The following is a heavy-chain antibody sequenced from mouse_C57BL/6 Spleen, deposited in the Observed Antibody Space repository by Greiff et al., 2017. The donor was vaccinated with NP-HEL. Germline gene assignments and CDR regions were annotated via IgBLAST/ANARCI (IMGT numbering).Heavy chain of an antibody. D-gene: IGHD1-2*01. CDR3: ARNYGLPYFDY. CDR1: GFSLTSYG. J-gene: IGHJ2*01. Sequence: QVQLQQSGPGLVQPSQSLSITCTVSGFSLTSYGVHWVRQSPGKGLEWLGVIWSGGSTDYNAAFISRLSISKYNSKIQVFFKMNSLQADDTAIYYCARNYGLPYFDYWGQGTTLTVSS. CDR2: IWSGGST. V-gene: IGHV2-2*01.